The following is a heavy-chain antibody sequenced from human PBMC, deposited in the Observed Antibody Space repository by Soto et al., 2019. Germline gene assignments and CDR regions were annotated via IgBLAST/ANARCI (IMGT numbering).Heavy chain of an antibody. J-gene: IGHJ4*02. CDR2: IYWDDSK. D-gene: IGHD1-26*01. Sequence: QITLKESGPTLVKPTQTLTLTCTFSGFSLTTDRVGVGWIRQPPGEALEWLAVIYWDDSKTYRPSLESRLTITNDTSKNQVALTMTDMDYLDTATYYCAHAYGGRSLYWGQGTLVTVSS. V-gene: IGHV2-5*02. CDR3: AHAYGGRSLY. CDR1: GFSLTTDRVG.